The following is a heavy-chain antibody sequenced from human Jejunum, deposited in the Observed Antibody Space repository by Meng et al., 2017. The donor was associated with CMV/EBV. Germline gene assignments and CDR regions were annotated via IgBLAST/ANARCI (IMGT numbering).Heavy chain of an antibody. Sequence: SCNASGYTFPNYAIHWVRQAPGQRLECMGWMDAGNGNTKYSQKCQGRVTITRDTSATTAHLELSSLRSEDTAVYYCARVAGWHFDYWGQGTLVTVSS. CDR2: MDAGNGNT. D-gene: IGHD5-24*01. CDR1: GYTFPNYA. V-gene: IGHV1-3*01. J-gene: IGHJ4*02. CDR3: ARVAGWHFDY.